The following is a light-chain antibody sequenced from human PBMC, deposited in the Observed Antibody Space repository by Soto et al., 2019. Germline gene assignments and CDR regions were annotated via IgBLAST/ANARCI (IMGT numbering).Light chain of an antibody. CDR3: GSWDSSLSAYV. Sequence: QSVLTQPPSGSAAPGQKVTISCSGSSSNIGGNSVSWYQQLPGTAPKLLIYDDNKRPSGIPDRFSGSKSGTSATLGITGFQTGDDADYYCGSWDSSLSAYVFGTGTKV. J-gene: IGLJ1*01. CDR2: DDN. CDR1: SSNIGGNS. V-gene: IGLV1-51*01.